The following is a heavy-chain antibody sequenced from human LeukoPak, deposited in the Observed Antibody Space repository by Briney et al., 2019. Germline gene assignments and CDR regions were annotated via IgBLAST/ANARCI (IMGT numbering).Heavy chain of an antibody. CDR2: TSFHGTDT. V-gene: IGHV3-30*04. Sequence: GTSLRLSCAASGFTFISYAIHWVRQAPGKGLEWVAVTSFHGTDTFYADSVKGRFTISRDNSKNTLYLQMSSLRGDDTAVYYCARGDIMVRGVIANWGQGTLVTVSS. CDR1: GFTFISYA. CDR3: ARGDIMVRGVIAN. J-gene: IGHJ4*02. D-gene: IGHD3-10*01.